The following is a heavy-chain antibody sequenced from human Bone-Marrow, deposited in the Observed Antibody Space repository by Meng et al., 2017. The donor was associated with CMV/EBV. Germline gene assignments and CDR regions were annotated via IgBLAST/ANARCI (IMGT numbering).Heavy chain of an antibody. J-gene: IGHJ6*02. CDR1: GFTFSSYA. D-gene: IGHD2/OR15-2a*01. V-gene: IGHV4-34*01. CDR2: INHSGST. Sequence: ESLKISCAASGFTFSSYAMSWVRQAPGKGLEWIGEINHSGSTNYNPSLKSRVTISVDTSKNQFSLKLSSVTAADTAVYYCARSSHCNTFSCSLLRADYYYGLDVWGQGTTVTVSS. CDR3: ARSSHCNTFSCSLLRADYYYGLDV.